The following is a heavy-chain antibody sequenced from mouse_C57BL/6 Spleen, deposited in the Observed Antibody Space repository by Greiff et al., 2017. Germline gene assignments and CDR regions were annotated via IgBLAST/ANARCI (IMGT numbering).Heavy chain of an antibody. CDR2: ISGGGSYT. D-gene: IGHD2-4*01. Sequence: EVKLVESGGGLVKPGGSLKLSCAASGFTFSSYAMSWVRQTPEKRLEWVATISGGGSYTYYPDNVKGRFTISRDNAKNNLYLQMSHLKAEDTAMYYCASIYYDYDEGFAYWGQGTLVTVAA. CDR3: ASIYYDYDEGFAY. CDR1: GFTFSSYA. V-gene: IGHV5-4*03. J-gene: IGHJ3*01.